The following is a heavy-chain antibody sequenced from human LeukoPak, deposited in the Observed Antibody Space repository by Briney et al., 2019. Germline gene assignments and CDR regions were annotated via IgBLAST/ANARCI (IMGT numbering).Heavy chain of an antibody. CDR3: ARGDHVRIYAESAFDI. CDR2: INPNSGGT. D-gene: IGHD3-3*01. V-gene: IGHV1-2*02. CDR1: GYTFTGYY. J-gene: IGHJ3*02. Sequence: GPVKVSCKASGYTFTGYYMHWVRQAPGQGLEWMGWINPNSGGTNYAQKFQGRVTMTRDTSTSTVYMELSRLSSEDTAMYYCARGDHVRIYAESAFDIWGQGTMVTVSS.